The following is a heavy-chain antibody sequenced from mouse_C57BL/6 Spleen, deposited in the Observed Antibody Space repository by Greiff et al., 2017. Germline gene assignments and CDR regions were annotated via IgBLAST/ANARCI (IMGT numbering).Heavy chain of an antibody. CDR3: ARSGGLTGAWFAD. CDR2: INPGSGGT. V-gene: IGHV1-54*01. Sequence: QVQLQQSGAELVRPGTSVKVSCKASGYAFTNYLIEWVKQRPGQGLEWIGVINPGSGGTNYNEKFKGKATLTADKSSSTAYMQLSSLTSEGSAVCFCARSGGLTGAWFADWGQGTLVTVSA. D-gene: IGHD1-1*02. J-gene: IGHJ3*01. CDR1: GYAFTNYL.